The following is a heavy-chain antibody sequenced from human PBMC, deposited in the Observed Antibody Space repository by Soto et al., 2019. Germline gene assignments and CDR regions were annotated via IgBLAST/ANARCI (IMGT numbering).Heavy chain of an antibody. Sequence: QVQLQESGPGLVKPSQTLSLTCSVSGGSISSGYYYWSWIRQPPGKGLEWFGNIYYSGNTSYNPSLKSRLLRSIATPNNRFSLKVRSVTAEDPAVYYGASSSRYGMGVCGQMTTVTVSS. CDR1: GGSISSGYYY. CDR3: ASSSRYGMGV. CDR2: IYYSGNT. V-gene: IGHV4-30-4*01. J-gene: IGHJ6*02.